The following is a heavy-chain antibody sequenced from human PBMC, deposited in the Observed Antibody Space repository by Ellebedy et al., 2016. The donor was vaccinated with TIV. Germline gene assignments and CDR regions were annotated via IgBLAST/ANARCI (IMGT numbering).Heavy chain of an antibody. D-gene: IGHD5-18*01. CDR2: IDARDSYT. J-gene: IGHJ4*02. V-gene: IGHV5-10-1*01. Sequence: GESLKISCEGSAYNFADYWIDWVRQMPGKGLEWVGRIDARDSYTTYSPSFRGHVTISADKSISTAYLQWSSLKASDTAMYYCARHMNAAMTNDYWGQGTLVTVSS. CDR3: ARHMNAAMTNDY. CDR1: AYNFADYW.